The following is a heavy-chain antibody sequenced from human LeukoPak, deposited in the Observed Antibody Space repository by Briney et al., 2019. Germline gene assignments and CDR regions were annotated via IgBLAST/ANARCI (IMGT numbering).Heavy chain of an antibody. Sequence: GGSLRLSCAASGLTFSSYGMHWVRQAPGKGLEWVAVISYDGTIRDYADSVKGRFTISRDNSKNTLYLQMNSLTAEDTALYYCAKGGCSSTTCYLANPWGQGTLVTVSS. CDR2: ISYDGTIR. V-gene: IGHV3-30*18. CDR3: AKGGCSSTTCYLANP. CDR1: GLTFSSYG. D-gene: IGHD2-2*01. J-gene: IGHJ5*02.